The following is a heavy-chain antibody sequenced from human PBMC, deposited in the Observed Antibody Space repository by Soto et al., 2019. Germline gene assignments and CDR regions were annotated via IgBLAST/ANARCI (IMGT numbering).Heavy chain of an antibody. V-gene: IGHV3-21*01. CDR1: GFTFSDYS. CDR3: ARETRDFELEVDFSHGMDV. J-gene: IGHJ6*02. Sequence: GGSLRLSCAAYGFTFSDYSFNWVRQAPGKGLEWVSSITRRSTHIYYADSVRGRFTISRDNAHNSLYLQMNGLRAEDTAVYYCARETRDFELEVDFSHGMDVWGQGARVTVSS. CDR2: ITRRSTHI. D-gene: IGHD2-8*02.